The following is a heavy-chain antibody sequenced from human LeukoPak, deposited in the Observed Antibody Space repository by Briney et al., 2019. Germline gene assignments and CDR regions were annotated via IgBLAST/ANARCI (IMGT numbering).Heavy chain of an antibody. CDR1: GFTFSTYW. CDR2: INSDGSGT. CDR3: ASPSGAYYDSSASGY. Sequence: PGGSLRLSCAASGFTFSTYWMHWVRQAPGKGLVWVSRINSDGSGTTYADSVKGRFTISRDNAKNTLYLQMNSLRAEDTAVYYCASPSGAYYDSSASGYWGQGTLVTVSS. V-gene: IGHV3-74*01. J-gene: IGHJ4*02. D-gene: IGHD3-22*01.